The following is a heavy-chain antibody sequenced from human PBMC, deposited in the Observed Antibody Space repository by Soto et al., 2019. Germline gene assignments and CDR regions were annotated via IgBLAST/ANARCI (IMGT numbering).Heavy chain of an antibody. Sequence: QVQLQQWGAGLLKPSETLSLTCAVYGGSFSGYYWSWIRQPPGKGLEWIGEINHSGSTNYNPSLKSRVTISVDTSKNQFSLKLSSVTAADTAVYYCARGQRYCSGGSCYRFDYWGQGTLVTVSS. CDR3: ARGQRYCSGGSCYRFDY. CDR2: INHSGST. V-gene: IGHV4-34*01. CDR1: GGSFSGYY. J-gene: IGHJ4*02. D-gene: IGHD2-15*01.